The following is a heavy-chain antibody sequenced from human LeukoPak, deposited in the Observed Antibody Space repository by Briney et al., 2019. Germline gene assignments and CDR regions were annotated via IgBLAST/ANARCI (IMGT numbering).Heavy chain of an antibody. J-gene: IGHJ3*02. CDR3: ARERYYYDSSVWRWAFDI. D-gene: IGHD3-22*01. CDR1: GGSFSGYY. CDR2: INHSGST. V-gene: IGHV4-34*01. Sequence: SETLSLTCAVYGGSFSGYYWSWIRQPPGKGLEWIGEINHSGSTNYNPSLKSRVTISVDTSKNQFSLKLSSVTAADTAVYYCARERYYYDSSVWRWAFDIWGQGTMVTVSS.